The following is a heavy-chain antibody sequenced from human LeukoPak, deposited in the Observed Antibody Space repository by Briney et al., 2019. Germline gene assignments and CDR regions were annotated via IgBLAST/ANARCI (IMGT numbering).Heavy chain of an antibody. CDR3: ARAVLTSWGYYFDY. CDR1: GFTFGSYR. V-gene: IGHV3-74*01. CDR2: INSDGSST. J-gene: IGHJ4*02. Sequence: GGSLRLSCAASGFTFGSYRMHWVRQAPGKGLVWVSRINSDGSSTSYADSVKGRFTISRDNAKNTLYLQMNSLRAEDTAVYYCARAVLTSWGYYFDYWGQGTLVTVSS. D-gene: IGHD3-16*01.